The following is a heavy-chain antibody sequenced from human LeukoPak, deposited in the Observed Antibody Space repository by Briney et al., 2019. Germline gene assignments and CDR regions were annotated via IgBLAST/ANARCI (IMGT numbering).Heavy chain of an antibody. CDR1: GGSISSGGYY. Sequence: PSETLSLTCTVSGGSISSGGYYWSWIRQHPGKGLEWIGYIYYSGSTYYNPSLKSRVTISVDTSKNQFSLKLSSVTAADTAVYYCARVPHDYGDYVNWFDPWGQGTLVTVSS. D-gene: IGHD4-17*01. CDR2: IYYSGST. V-gene: IGHV4-31*03. CDR3: ARVPHDYGDYVNWFDP. J-gene: IGHJ5*02.